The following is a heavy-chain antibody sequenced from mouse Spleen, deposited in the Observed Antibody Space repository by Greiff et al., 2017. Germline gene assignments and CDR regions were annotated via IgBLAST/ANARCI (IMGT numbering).Heavy chain of an antibody. Sequence: EVKLQESGGGLVKPGGSLKLSCAASGFTFSSYAMSWVRQTPEKRLAWVATISSGGSYTYYPDSVKGRFTISRDNAKNTLYLQMSSLRSEDTAMYYCARLVYDGYLYAMDYWGQGTSVTVSS. V-gene: IGHV5-9-1*01. CDR3: ARLVYDGYLYAMDY. D-gene: IGHD2-3*01. CDR2: ISSGGSYT. CDR1: GFTFSSYA. J-gene: IGHJ4*01.